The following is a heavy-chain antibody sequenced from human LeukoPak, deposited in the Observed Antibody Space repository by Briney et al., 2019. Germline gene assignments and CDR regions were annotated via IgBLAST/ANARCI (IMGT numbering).Heavy chain of an antibody. D-gene: IGHD3-22*01. Sequence: ASVKVSCKVSGYTLTELSMHWVRQAPGKGLEWMGGFDPEDGETIYAQKFQGRVTMTTDTSTSTAYMELRSLRSDDTAVYYCARGMGDITMIVVVTPDAFDIWGQGTMVTVSS. CDR3: ARGMGDITMIVVVTPDAFDI. V-gene: IGHV1-24*01. CDR1: GYTLTELS. CDR2: FDPEDGET. J-gene: IGHJ3*02.